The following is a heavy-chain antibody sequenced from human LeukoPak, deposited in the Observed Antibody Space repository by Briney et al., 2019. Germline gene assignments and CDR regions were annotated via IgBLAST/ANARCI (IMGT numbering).Heavy chain of an antibody. Sequence: SETLCLTCTVSGGSISSYCWSWIRQPPGKGLEWIGHIYYSGSTNYSPSLRSRVPISVDTSKNQFSLKLSSVTAADTAVYYCASSVWFGDRYYGMDVWGQGTTVTVSS. V-gene: IGHV4-59*01. CDR1: GGSISSYC. CDR3: ASSVWFGDRYYGMDV. D-gene: IGHD3-10*01. CDR2: IYYSGST. J-gene: IGHJ6*02.